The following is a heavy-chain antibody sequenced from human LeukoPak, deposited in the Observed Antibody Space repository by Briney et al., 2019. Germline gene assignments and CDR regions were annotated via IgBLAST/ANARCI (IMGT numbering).Heavy chain of an antibody. J-gene: IGHJ4*02. CDR1: GYTFSGYD. D-gene: IGHD3-22*01. CDR3: ARGGNYYDGSGYYSQAIDV. V-gene: IGHV1-8*03. CDR2: MNPNSGNT. Sequence: GASVKVSCKASGYTFSGYDIKWVRQATGQGLEWMGWMNPNSGNTGYAQKFQGRVTITRNTSISTAYMELSSLRSEDTAVYYCARGGNYYDGSGYYSQAIDVWGQGTLVTVSS.